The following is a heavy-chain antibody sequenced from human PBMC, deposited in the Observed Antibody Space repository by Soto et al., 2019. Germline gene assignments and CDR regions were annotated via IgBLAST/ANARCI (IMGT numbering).Heavy chain of an antibody. D-gene: IGHD2-2*01. V-gene: IGHV3-48*03. J-gene: IGHJ3*01. Sequence: GGSLRLSCAASVFTFSSYEMNWVRQAPGKGLEWISYISSSGGTMYYTDSVKGRFTISRDNAKNSLYLQMNSLRAEDTALYYCARGGFDTSWNAFDLWGQGTMVTVSS. CDR3: ARGGFDTSWNAFDL. CDR2: ISSSGGTM. CDR1: VFTFSSYE.